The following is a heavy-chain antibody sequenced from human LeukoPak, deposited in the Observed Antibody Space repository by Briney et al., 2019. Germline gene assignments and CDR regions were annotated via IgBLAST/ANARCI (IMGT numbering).Heavy chain of an antibody. J-gene: IGHJ6*03. D-gene: IGHD4-11*01. V-gene: IGHV4-38-2*01. Sequence: PSETLSLTCSVSGHSISSGYYWGWIRQPPGKGLEWIGTMYHRGSTYYNPSLKSRVTMSGDTSENHFSLKLSSVIAADAAVYYCARHRGDNSNPRYYFYFMDVWGKGTTVTVSS. CDR3: ARHRGDNSNPRYYFYFMDV. CDR2: MYHRGST. CDR1: GHSISSGYY.